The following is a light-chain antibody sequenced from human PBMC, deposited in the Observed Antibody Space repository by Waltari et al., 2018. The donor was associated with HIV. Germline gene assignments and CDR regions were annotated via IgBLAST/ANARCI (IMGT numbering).Light chain of an antibody. V-gene: IGLV6-57*04. CDR1: CGRVAGNY. Sequence: NFMLTQPHSVSESPGRTITISCTRSCGRVAGNYVQWYQQRPGSAPTTMIYEDNQRPSGVPDRFSGSIDSSSNSASLTISGLKTEDMIAAIMGVFGGGTKLTVL. J-gene: IGLJ2*01. CDR3: GV. CDR2: EDN.